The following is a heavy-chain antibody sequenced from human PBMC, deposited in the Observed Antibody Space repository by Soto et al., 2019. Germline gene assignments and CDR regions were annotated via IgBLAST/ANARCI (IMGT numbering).Heavy chain of an antibody. CDR2: ISSTTHYI. V-gene: IGHV3-21*01. J-gene: IGHJ4*02. CDR3: ARDVERE. CDR1: GFTFTRYS. Sequence: GGSLRLSCAASGFTFTRYSMNWVRQAPGKGLEWVSSISSTTHYIYYADSMRGRFTISRDNAKNSLYLQMNSLRAEDTAVYYCARDVEREWGQGTLVTVSS. D-gene: IGHD1-1*01.